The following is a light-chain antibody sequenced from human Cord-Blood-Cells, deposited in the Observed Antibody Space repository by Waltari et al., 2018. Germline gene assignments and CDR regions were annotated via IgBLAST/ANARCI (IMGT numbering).Light chain of an antibody. CDR3: QQRSNWPPYT. J-gene: IGKJ2*01. CDR1: QSVSSY. CDR2: DAS. Sequence: EIVLTQSPATLSLSPGERATLPCRASQSVSSYLAWYQQKPGQAPRLLIYDASNRATGIPARFSGSGSGTDFTLTISSLETEDFAVYYSQQRSNWPPYTFGQGTKLEIK. V-gene: IGKV3-11*01.